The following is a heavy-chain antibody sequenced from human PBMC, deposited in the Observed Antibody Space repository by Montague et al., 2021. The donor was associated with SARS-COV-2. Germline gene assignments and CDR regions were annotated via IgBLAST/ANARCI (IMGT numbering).Heavy chain of an antibody. D-gene: IGHD3-10*01. CDR1: GGSFSGYY. Sequence: SETLSLTCAVYGGSFSGYYWSWIRQPPGKGLEWIGEINHSGSTNYNPSLKSRVTISVDTSKNQFSLKLSSVTAADTAVYYCAVGRVRGVSCDYYYYGIDVWGQGTTVTVSS. CDR2: INHSGST. V-gene: IGHV4-34*01. CDR3: AVGRVRGVSCDYYYYGIDV. J-gene: IGHJ6*02.